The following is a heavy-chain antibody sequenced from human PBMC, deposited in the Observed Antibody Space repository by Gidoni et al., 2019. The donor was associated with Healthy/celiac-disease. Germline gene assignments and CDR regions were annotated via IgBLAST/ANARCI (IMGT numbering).Heavy chain of an antibody. CDR3: ARDGYMTTAFDY. V-gene: IGHV4-59*01. Sequence: QVQLQESGPGLVKPSETLSLTCTVSGGSISSYYWSWIRQPPGKGLEWIGYIYNSGNTNYNSSLKSRVTISVDTSKNQFSLKLSSVTAADTAVYYCARDGYMTTAFDYWGQGTLVTVSS. J-gene: IGHJ4*02. CDR2: IYNSGNT. CDR1: GGSISSYY. D-gene: IGHD4-17*01.